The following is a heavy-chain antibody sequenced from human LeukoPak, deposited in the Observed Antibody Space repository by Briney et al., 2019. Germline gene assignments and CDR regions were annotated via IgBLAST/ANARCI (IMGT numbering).Heavy chain of an antibody. D-gene: IGHD3-10*01. CDR1: GFTFSSYG. CDR2: ISYDGSNK. J-gene: IGHJ4*02. V-gene: IGHV3-30*03. Sequence: GGSLRLSCAASGFTFSSYGMHWVRQAPGKGLEWVAVISYDGSNKYYAYSVKGRFTISRDNSKNTLYLQMNSLRAEDTAVYYCARGRAMVRGVIPELGYWGQGTLVTVSS. CDR3: ARGRAMVRGVIPELGY.